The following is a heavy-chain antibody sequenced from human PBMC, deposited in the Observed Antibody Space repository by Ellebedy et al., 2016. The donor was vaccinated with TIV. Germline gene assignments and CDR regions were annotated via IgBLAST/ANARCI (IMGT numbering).Heavy chain of an antibody. J-gene: IGHJ6*02. CDR2: IDPEDSDT. CDR3: ARSRPLLSGYENYYFYYGLDV. CDR1: GYTFTSNW. Sequence: GESLKISCKGSGYTFTSNWFAWVRQMPGKGLEWMGIIDPEDSDTRYSPSFQGQVTISVDKSIDTAYLQWSSLKASDTALYYCARSRPLLSGYENYYFYYGLDVWGQGTTVTVSS. D-gene: IGHD5-12*01. V-gene: IGHV5-51*01.